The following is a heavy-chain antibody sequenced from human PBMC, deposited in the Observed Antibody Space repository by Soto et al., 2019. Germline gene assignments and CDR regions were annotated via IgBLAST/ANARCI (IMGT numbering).Heavy chain of an antibody. CDR1: GFTFSGSA. CDR2: IRSKANSYAT. CDR3: TRHGKGYCSGGSCSYYYYGMDV. D-gene: IGHD2-15*01. Sequence: GGSLRLSCAASGFTFSGSAMHWVRQASGKGLEWVGPIRSKANSYATAYAASVKGRFTISRDDSKNTAYLQMNSLKTEDTAVYYCTRHGKGYCSGGSCSYYYYGMDVWGQGTTVTVSS. V-gene: IGHV3-73*01. J-gene: IGHJ6*02.